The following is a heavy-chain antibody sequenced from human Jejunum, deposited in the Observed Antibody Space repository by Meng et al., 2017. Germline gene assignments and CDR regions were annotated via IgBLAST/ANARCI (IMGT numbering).Heavy chain of an antibody. CDR1: GGSFTDFY. CDR2: ISHSGST. J-gene: IGHJ4*02. Sequence: GPLRQVGLGLWTPSEPLSCHWASSGGSFTDFYWNWIRQPPGKGLEWIGEISHSGSTNYNPSLKSRVTISVDGSQNQLSLKLTSVSGTDMAVYFCARALGAYGDSGFAYWGQGALVTVSS. D-gene: IGHD4-17*01. CDR3: ARALGAYGDSGFAY. V-gene: IGHV4-34*01.